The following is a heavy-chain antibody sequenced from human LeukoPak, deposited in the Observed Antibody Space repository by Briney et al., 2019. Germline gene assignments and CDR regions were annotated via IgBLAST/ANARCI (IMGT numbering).Heavy chain of an antibody. CDR2: ISGSGGST. D-gene: IGHD3-22*01. Sequence: PGGSLRLSCAASGFTFSSYAMSWVRQAPGKGQEWVSAISGSGGSTYYADSVKGRFTISRDNSKNTLYLQMISLTAEDTAVYDCAKDQELRITMIVVVVGAFDIWGQGTMVTVSS. J-gene: IGHJ3*02. V-gene: IGHV3-23*01. CDR3: AKDQELRITMIVVVVGAFDI. CDR1: GFTFSSYA.